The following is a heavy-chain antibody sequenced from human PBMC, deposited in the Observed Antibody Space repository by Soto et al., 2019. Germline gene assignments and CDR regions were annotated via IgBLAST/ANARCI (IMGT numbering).Heavy chain of an antibody. CDR1: GGSIGNSY. CDR3: VRDNARTAGRFDS. V-gene: IGHV4-59*12. J-gene: IGHJ4*02. CDR2: MFYSGSST. Sequence: PSETLSLTCSVSGGSIGNSYWSWIRQPPGKGLEWIGYMFYSGSSTNYNPSLKSRVTISVDTSKNQFSLKLSSVTAADTGLYFCVRDNARTAGRFDSWGQGTPVTVSS. D-gene: IGHD2-8*01.